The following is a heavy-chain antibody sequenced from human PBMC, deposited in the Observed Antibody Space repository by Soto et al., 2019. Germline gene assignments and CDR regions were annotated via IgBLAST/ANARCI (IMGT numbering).Heavy chain of an antibody. Sequence: QVQPMQSGAEVRKPGASVKVSCKASGYTFTSYGLTWVRQAPGQGLEWMGWISAHNGNTNYAQKLQGRVTMTTDTSTSTAYMELRSLRSDDTAVYYCASSREGGSGRYFDYWGQGTLVTVSS. V-gene: IGHV1-18*01. CDR1: GYTFTSYG. D-gene: IGHD1-26*01. CDR2: ISAHNGNT. CDR3: ASSREGGSGRYFDY. J-gene: IGHJ4*02.